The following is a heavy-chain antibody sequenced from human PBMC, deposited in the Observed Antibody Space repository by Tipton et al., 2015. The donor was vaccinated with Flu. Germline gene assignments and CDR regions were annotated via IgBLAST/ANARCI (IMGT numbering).Heavy chain of an antibody. Sequence: TLSLTCAVSGGSISSSDWWSWVRQPPGKGLEWIGEIYHSGSTNYNPSLKSRVTVSVDKSKNQFSLKLSSVTAADTAVYYCARERGWNVVVPGAVRGTYYYGIDVWGQGTTVTV. J-gene: IGHJ6*02. CDR1: GGSISSSDW. D-gene: IGHD2-2*01. CDR2: IYHSGST. V-gene: IGHV4-4*02. CDR3: ARERGWNVVVPGAVRGTYYYGIDV.